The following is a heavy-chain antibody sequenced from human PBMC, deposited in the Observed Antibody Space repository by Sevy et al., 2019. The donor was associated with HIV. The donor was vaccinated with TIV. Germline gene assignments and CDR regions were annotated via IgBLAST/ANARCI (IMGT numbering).Heavy chain of an antibody. CDR1: EYSFRTYW. V-gene: IGHV5-51*01. CDR2: IYPDDSDT. J-gene: IGHJ6*02. D-gene: IGHD4-17*01. CDR3: ARHHASYGVTGYYYYSGLDV. Sequence: EYLKISCKGSEYSFRTYWIGWVRQMPGKGLEWMGIIYPDDSDTRYSPSFQGQVTISADKSINTAYLQWNSLRASDSAMYYCARHHASYGVTGYYYYSGLDVWGQGTTVTVSS.